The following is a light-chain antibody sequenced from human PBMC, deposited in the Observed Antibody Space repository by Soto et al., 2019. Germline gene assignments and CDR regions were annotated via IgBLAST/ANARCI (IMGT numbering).Light chain of an antibody. Sequence: DVVITQSPLSLPVTLGQPASISCRSSQSLVYSDGNTHLNWFQQRPGQSPRRLIYKVSTRVSGVPDRFSGSGSGTDFTLEISRVETDDVGIYYCMQSTQLPPTVGQGTRLEIK. J-gene: IGKJ5*01. V-gene: IGKV2-30*01. CDR3: MQSTQLPPT. CDR1: QSLVYSDGNTH. CDR2: KVS.